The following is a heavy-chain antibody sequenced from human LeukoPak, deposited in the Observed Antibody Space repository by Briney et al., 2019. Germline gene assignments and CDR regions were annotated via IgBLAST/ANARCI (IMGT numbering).Heavy chain of an antibody. Sequence: ASVKLSCKASGYTFTGYYMHWVRQAPGQGLGWMGWINPNSGGTNYAQKFQGRVTMTRDTSISTAYMELSRLRSDDTAVYYCARERCSGGSCYSEDAFDIWGQGTMVTVSS. CDR3: ARERCSGGSCYSEDAFDI. V-gene: IGHV1-2*02. D-gene: IGHD2-15*01. CDR2: INPNSGGT. CDR1: GYTFTGYY. J-gene: IGHJ3*02.